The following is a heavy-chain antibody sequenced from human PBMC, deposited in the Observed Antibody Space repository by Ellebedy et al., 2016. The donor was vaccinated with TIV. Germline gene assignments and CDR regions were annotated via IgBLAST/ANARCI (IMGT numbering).Heavy chain of an antibody. D-gene: IGHD2-8*02. CDR1: GFTFSSHG. V-gene: IGHV3-33*01. CDR2: IWHDGSNH. J-gene: IGHJ6*03. Sequence: GESLKISXSASGFTFSSHGMHWVRQCPGKGLEWVAVIWHDGSNHDYADSVKGRFTISRDNSDNTLYLQLNSLGVEDTAVYYCARGPLVGDFSTLRDYYYYYMDVWGKGTTVTVSS. CDR3: ARGPLVGDFSTLRDYYYYYMDV.